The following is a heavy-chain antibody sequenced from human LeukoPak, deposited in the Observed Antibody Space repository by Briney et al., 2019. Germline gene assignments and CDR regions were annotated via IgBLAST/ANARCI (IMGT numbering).Heavy chain of an antibody. D-gene: IGHD1-26*01. CDR1: GYTFTSYD. J-gene: IGHJ3*02. CDR2: INPNSGGT. V-gene: IGHV1-2*02. Sequence: ASVKVSCKASGYTFTSYDINWVRQATGQGLEWMGWINPNSGGTNYAQKFQGRVTMTRDTSISTAYMELSRLRSDDTAVYYCARGEEGATDIWGQGIMVTVSS. CDR3: ARGEEGATDI.